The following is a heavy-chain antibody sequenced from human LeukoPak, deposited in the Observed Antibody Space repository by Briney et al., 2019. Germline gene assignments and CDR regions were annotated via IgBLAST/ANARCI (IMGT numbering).Heavy chain of an antibody. CDR3: AREGGRAVPGRFDQ. J-gene: IGHJ4*02. CDR1: GINFRSPG. Sequence: GGSLRLSCAASGINFRSPGMHWVRQAPGKGLEWVTFIQNDGSDKYYAASVKGRFTISRDNSKNTVYLHMASLRADDTALYYCAREGGRAVPGRFDQWGQGTLVTVSS. CDR2: IQNDGSDK. V-gene: IGHV3-30*02. D-gene: IGHD6-13*01.